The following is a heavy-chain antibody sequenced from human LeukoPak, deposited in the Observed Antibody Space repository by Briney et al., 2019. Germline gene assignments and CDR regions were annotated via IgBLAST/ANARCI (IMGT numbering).Heavy chain of an antibody. CDR3: AREFQQLDPDNDAFDI. V-gene: IGHV4-31*03. CDR1: GGSISSGGYY. CDR2: IYYSGST. D-gene: IGHD6-13*01. J-gene: IGHJ3*02. Sequence: KPSETLSLTCTVSGGSISSGGYYWSWIRQHPGKGLEWIGYIYYSGSTYYNPSLKSRVTISVDTSKNQFSLKLSPVTAADTAVYYCAREFQQLDPDNDAFDIWGQGTMVTVSS.